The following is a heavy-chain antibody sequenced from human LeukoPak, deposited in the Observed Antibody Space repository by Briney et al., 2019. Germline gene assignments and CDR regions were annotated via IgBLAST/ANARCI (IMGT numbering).Heavy chain of an antibody. CDR2: IYHSGNA. CDR1: GFSFSNAW. Sequence: GSLRLSCTASGFSFSNAWVSWVRQAPGKGLEWIGEIYHSGNANYNPSLKSRVTISVDKSKNQFSLKLSSVTAADTALYYCARTYCSGGICYESFDYWGQGTLVTVSS. V-gene: IGHV4-4*02. J-gene: IGHJ4*02. D-gene: IGHD2-15*01. CDR3: ARTYCSGGICYESFDY.